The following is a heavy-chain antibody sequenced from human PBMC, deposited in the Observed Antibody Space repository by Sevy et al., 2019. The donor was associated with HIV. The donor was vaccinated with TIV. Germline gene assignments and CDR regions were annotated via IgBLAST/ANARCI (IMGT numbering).Heavy chain of an antibody. CDR2: IIPIFGTA. J-gene: IGHJ4*02. D-gene: IGHD6-13*01. CDR1: GGTFSSYA. Sequence: ASVKVSCKASGGTFSSYAISWVRQAPGQGLEWMGGIIPIFGTANYAQKFQGRVTMTRDTSISTAYMELSRLRSDDTAVYYCASGIAAAGRAFDYWGQGTLVTVSS. CDR3: ASGIAAAGRAFDY. V-gene: IGHV1-69*05.